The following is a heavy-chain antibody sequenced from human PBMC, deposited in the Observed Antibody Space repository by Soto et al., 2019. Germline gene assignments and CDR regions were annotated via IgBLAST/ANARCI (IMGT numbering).Heavy chain of an antibody. V-gene: IGHV4-59*01. D-gene: IGHD4-17*01. CDR2: IYYSGST. CDR3: ARDQPDHFDYGERDYYGMDV. Sequence: PSETLSLTCTVSGGSISSYYWSWIRQPPGKGLEWIGYIYYSGSTNYNPSLKSRVTISVDTSKNQFSLKLSSVTAADTAVYYCARDQPDHFDYGERDYYGMDVWGQGTTVTVS. CDR1: GGSISSYY. J-gene: IGHJ6*02.